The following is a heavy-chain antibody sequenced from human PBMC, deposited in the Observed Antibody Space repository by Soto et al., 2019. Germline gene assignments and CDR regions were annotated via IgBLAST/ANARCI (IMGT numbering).Heavy chain of an antibody. D-gene: IGHD1-1*01. CDR3: ARDRSDNSNSFDAFDI. CDR1: GFNFRAYW. Sequence: PGGSLRLSCAASGFNFRAYWMSWVRQAPGKGLEWVANIKQDESEKYYVDSVKGRFTISRDNAKSSLYLQMNSLRAEDTAVYYCARDRSDNSNSFDAFDIWGQGTMVTVSS. J-gene: IGHJ3*02. V-gene: IGHV3-7*03. CDR2: IKQDESEK.